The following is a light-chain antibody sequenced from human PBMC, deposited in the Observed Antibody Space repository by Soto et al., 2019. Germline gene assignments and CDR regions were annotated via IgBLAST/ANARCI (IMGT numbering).Light chain of an antibody. CDR2: EVS. V-gene: IGLV2-8*01. CDR1: SSDVGSYNY. Sequence: QSALTQPPSASGSPGQSVTISCTGTSSDVGSYNYVSWYQQNPGKAPKLIIYEVSKRPPGVPDRFSGSKSGNTASLSVSGLQAEDDGDYSFSSYAGSNIYVFGTGTKLTVL. J-gene: IGLJ1*01. CDR3: SSYAGSNIYV.